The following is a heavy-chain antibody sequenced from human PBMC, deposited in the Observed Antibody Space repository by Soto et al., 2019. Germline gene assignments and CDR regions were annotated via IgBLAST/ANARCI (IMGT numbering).Heavy chain of an antibody. D-gene: IGHD3-16*02. Sequence: SVKVSCKASGGTFSSYAISWVRQAPGQGLEWMGGIIPIFGTANYARKFQGRVTITADESTSTAYMELSSLRSEDTAVYYCARDLSWSSPNWFDPWGQGTLVTVSS. CDR1: GGTFSSYA. J-gene: IGHJ5*02. V-gene: IGHV1-69*13. CDR2: IIPIFGTA. CDR3: ARDLSWSSPNWFDP.